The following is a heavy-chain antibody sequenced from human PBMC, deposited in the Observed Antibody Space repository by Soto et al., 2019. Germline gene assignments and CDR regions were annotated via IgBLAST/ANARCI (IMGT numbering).Heavy chain of an antibody. CDR2: ISWNSGSI. V-gene: IGHV3-9*01. J-gene: IGHJ4*02. CDR1: GFTFESYA. D-gene: IGHD6-19*01. Sequence: DVQLVESGGGSVQPGRSLRLSCVASGFTFESYAMHWVRQVPGKGLAWVSGISWNSGSIGYEDSVKGRFTSSRDNAQKSLYLEMNSLRVEDTAFYYCVKDIHEQWLVSHFEYWGQGALVTVSS. CDR3: VKDIHEQWLVSHFEY.